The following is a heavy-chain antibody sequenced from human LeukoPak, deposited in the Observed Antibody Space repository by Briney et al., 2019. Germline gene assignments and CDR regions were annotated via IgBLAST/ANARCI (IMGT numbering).Heavy chain of an antibody. J-gene: IGHJ5*02. CDR1: GYTFTSYD. CDR3: ARDHRITMVRGVFGWFDP. CDR2: MNPNSGNT. Sequence: ASVKVSCKASGYTFTSYDINWVRQATGQGLEWMGWMNPNSGNTGYAQKFQGRVTITRNTSISTVYMELSSLRSEDTAVYYCARDHRITMVRGVFGWFDPWGQGTLVTVSS. V-gene: IGHV1-8*03. D-gene: IGHD3-10*01.